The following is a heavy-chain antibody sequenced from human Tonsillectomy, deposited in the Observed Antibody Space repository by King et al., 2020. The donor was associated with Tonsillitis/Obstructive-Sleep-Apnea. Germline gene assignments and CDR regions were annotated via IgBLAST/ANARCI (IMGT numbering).Heavy chain of an antibody. V-gene: IGHV3-11*06. D-gene: IGHD3-10*01. CDR2: ISSSSSYT. CDR3: ASSLRGGSGAY. J-gene: IGHJ4*02. CDR1: GFTFSDYY. Sequence: VQLVESGGGLVKPGGSLRLSCAASGFTFSDYYMSWVRQAPGKGLEWVSYISSSSSYTNYADSVKGRFTISRDNAKNSLYLQMNSLRAEDTAVYYCASSLRGGSGAYWGQGTLVTVSS.